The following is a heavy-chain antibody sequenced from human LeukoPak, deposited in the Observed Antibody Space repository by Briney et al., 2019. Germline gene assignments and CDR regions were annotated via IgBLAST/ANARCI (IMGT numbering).Heavy chain of an antibody. CDR2: IYTTGST. D-gene: IGHD6-19*01. J-gene: IGHJ4*02. Sequence: SETLSLTCTVSGGSISSYYWSWIRQPAGKGLEWIGHIYTTGSTYYNPSLKSRVTISVDMSKNQFSLKLSSVTAADTAVYYCASLYSSGWYGFDYWGQGTLVTVSS. V-gene: IGHV4-4*08. CDR1: GGSISSYY. CDR3: ASLYSSGWYGFDY.